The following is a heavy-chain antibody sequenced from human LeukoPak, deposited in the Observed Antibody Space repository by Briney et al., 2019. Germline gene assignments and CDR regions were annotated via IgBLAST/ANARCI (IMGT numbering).Heavy chain of an antibody. CDR1: GFTFSGYW. Sequence: GGSLRLSCAASGFTFSGYWMHWVRQAPGKGLEWVALIWYDGSNKEYADSVKGRFTISRDNSKNTLYLQMNSLRDEDTAVYYCARDQGTSTTAPKRKGRFDPWGQGTLVTVSS. CDR3: ARDQGTSTTAPKRKGRFDP. J-gene: IGHJ5*02. D-gene: IGHD1-1*01. V-gene: IGHV3-33*08. CDR2: IWYDGSNK.